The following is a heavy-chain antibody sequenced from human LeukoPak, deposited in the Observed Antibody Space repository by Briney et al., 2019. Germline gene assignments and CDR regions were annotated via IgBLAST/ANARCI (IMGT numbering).Heavy chain of an antibody. Sequence: SETLSLTCTVSGGSISSSSYYWGWIRQPPGKGLEWIGSIYYSGSTYYNPSLKSRVTMSVDTSKNQFSLKLSPVTAADTAVYYCARHEYDILTGIDYWGQGTLVTVSS. CDR3: ARHEYDILTGIDY. CDR1: GGSISSSSYY. D-gene: IGHD3-9*01. CDR2: IYYSGST. J-gene: IGHJ4*02. V-gene: IGHV4-39*01.